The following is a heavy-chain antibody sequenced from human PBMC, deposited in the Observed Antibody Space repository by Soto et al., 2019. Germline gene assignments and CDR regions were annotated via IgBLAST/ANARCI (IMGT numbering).Heavy chain of an antibody. CDR3: AREGDGYNYFDY. J-gene: IGHJ4*02. D-gene: IGHD6-13*01. Sequence: PSETLSLTCTVSGGSISSGGYYWSWIRQHPGKGLEWIGYIYYSGSTYYNPSLKSRVTISVDTSKNQFSLKLSSVTAADTAVYYCAREGDGYNYFDYWGQGTLVTV. CDR1: GGSISSGGYY. V-gene: IGHV4-31*03. CDR2: IYYSGST.